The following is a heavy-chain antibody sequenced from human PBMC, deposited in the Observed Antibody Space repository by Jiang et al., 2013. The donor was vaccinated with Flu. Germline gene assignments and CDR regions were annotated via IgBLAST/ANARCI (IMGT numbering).Heavy chain of an antibody. J-gene: IGHJ4*02. CDR2: IYHSGIT. D-gene: IGHD1-1*01. Sequence: LLKPSETLSLACTVSDYSISSGYYWGWIRQPPGKGLEWIGSIYHSGITYYNPSLKSRVTISVDTSKNQFSLKLSSMTAADTAVYYCARDHRGTSYSFAYWGQGTLVTVSS. CDR3: ARDHRGTSYSFAY. V-gene: IGHV4-38-2*02. CDR1: DYSISSGYY.